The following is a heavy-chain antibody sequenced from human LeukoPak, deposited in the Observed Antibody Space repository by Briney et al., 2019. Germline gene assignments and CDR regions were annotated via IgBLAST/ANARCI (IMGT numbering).Heavy chain of an antibody. D-gene: IGHD5-12*01. CDR3: AKDREGRGYPYGTYFAY. V-gene: IGHV3-30*18. Sequence: WRSLRLSCAASGFNFSSFGMHWVRQAPGKGLEWVASISFDGSEIYYGDSVKGRFTISRDNSKNTMYLQMNSLRADHTAVYFCAKDREGRGYPYGTYFAYWGQGAMVTVSS. J-gene: IGHJ4*02. CDR2: ISFDGSEI. CDR1: GFNFSSFG.